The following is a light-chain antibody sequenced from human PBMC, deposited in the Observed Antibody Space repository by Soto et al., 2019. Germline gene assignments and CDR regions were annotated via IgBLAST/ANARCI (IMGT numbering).Light chain of an antibody. CDR1: QSISSW. CDR2: DAS. CDR3: QQYNSYVLT. Sequence: DIQMTQSPSTLSASVGDRVTITCRASQSISSWLAWYQQKPGKAPKLLIYDASSLESGVPSRFSGSGSGTECTLTISSLQPDDFATYYCQQYNSYVLTFGGGTKVEIK. J-gene: IGKJ4*01. V-gene: IGKV1-5*01.